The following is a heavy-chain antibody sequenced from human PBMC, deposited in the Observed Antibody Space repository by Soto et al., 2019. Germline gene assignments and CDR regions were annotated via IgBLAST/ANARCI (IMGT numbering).Heavy chain of an antibody. CDR2: ISYDGSNK. CDR3: AKSSNDYGDYVRSNSVDY. Sequence: QVQLVESGGGVVQPGRSLRLSCAASGFTFSSYGMHWVRQAPGKGLEWVAVISYDGSNKYYADSVKGRFTISKDNSKNTLYLQMNSLRAEDTAVYYCAKSSNDYGDYVRSNSVDYWGQGTLVTVSS. J-gene: IGHJ4*02. D-gene: IGHD4-17*01. CDR1: GFTFSSYG. V-gene: IGHV3-30*18.